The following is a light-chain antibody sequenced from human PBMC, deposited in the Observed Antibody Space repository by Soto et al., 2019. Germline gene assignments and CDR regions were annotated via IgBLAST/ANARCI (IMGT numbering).Light chain of an antibody. CDR3: QQYNSWPPYT. Sequence: EIVMTQSRATLTVSPGERVTLSCRASQSVNTNVAWYQQKVGQAPRLLIYGASTRATAIPARFNGSGSGTEFTLTISSIQSEDFTTYYCQQYNSWPPYTFGQGTKLEIK. J-gene: IGKJ2*01. CDR2: GAS. V-gene: IGKV3-15*01. CDR1: QSVNTN.